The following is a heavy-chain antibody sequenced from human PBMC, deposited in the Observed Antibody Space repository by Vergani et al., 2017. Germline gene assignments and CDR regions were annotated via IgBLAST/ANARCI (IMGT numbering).Heavy chain of an antibody. D-gene: IGHD6-13*01. CDR2: ISSSGSTI. V-gene: IGHV3-48*03. J-gene: IGHJ6*03. CDR1: GFTFSSYE. CDR3: ARDRMGRGIAAPRSDYYYYDYMDV. Sequence: EVQLVESGGGLVQPGGSLRLSCAASGFTFSSYEMNWVRQALGKGLEWVSYISSSGSTIYYADSVKGRFTISRDNAKNSLFLQMNSLRAEDTAVYYCARDRMGRGIAAPRSDYYYYDYMDVWGKGTTVTVSS.